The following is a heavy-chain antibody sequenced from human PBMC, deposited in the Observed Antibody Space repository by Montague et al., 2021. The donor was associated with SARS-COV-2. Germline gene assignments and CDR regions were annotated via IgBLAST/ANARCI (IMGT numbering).Heavy chain of an antibody. D-gene: IGHD1-26*01. J-gene: IGHJ4*02. V-gene: IGHV3-30*03. CDR3: ASAKGGTYAAFDS. Sequence: SLRLSCAASGFTFSGYIMHWVRQAPGEGLEWVADIKHDGSRKYYVDSVKGRFTISRDNAENTLFLQMNSLRAEDTAVYFCASAKGGTYAAFDSWGQGTLVTVSS. CDR2: IKHDGSRK. CDR1: GFTFSGYI.